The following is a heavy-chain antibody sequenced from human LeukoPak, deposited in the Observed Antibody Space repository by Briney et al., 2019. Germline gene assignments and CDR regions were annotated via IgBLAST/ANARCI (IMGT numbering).Heavy chain of an antibody. J-gene: IGHJ4*02. Sequence: AGGSLRLSCAASGFTFSYYYMSWIRQATGEGLEGVSYISSSGSTIYYVDSVKSRYTISRDNAQNFPYAEMNSRRAQATAVFYCARGGYDPEADVYFDSWGQGTLVTVSS. V-gene: IGHV3-11*01. D-gene: IGHD5-12*01. CDR3: ARGGYDPEADVYFDS. CDR2: ISSSGSTI. CDR1: GFTFSYYY.